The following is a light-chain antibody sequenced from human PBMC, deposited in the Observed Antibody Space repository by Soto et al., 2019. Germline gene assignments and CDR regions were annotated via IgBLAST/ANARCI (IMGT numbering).Light chain of an antibody. CDR2: GAS. V-gene: IGKV3-15*01. J-gene: IGKJ4*01. CDR3: QQYNNWLIT. CDR1: QSVSSN. Sequence: EIVMTQSPATLSVSPGERATLSCRASQSVSSNLAWYQQKPGQAPRLLIYGASTGATGIPARFSGSGSGTEFTLTISSLQSEDFAVYYCQQYNNWLITFGGGTKVEIK.